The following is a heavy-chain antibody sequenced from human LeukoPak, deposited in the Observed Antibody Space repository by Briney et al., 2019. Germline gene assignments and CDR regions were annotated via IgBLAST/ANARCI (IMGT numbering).Heavy chain of an antibody. V-gene: IGHV4-59*08. Sequence: SETLSLTCTVSGGSISSYYWSWIRQPPGKRLEWIGYIYYSGSTNYNPSLKSRVTISVDTSKNQFSLKLSSVTAADTAVYYCARHPRIRSYYYGSGSYYQPYYFDYWGQGTLVTVSS. D-gene: IGHD3-10*01. CDR1: GGSISSYY. CDR3: ARHPRIRSYYYGSGSYYQPYYFDY. CDR2: IYYSGST. J-gene: IGHJ4*02.